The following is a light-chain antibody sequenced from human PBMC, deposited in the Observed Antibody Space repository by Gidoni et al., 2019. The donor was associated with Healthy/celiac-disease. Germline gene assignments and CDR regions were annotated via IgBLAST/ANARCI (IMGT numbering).Light chain of an antibody. V-gene: IGKV1-5*03. Sequence: DIQMTQSPSTLSASIGDRVTITCRASQSISSWLTWYQQKPGKAPKVLIYKASSLESGVPSRVSGSGSGTEFTLTISSLQPYDFSTYYCQQYNSYSWTFGQGTKVEIK. CDR3: QQYNSYSWT. J-gene: IGKJ1*01. CDR2: KAS. CDR1: QSISSW.